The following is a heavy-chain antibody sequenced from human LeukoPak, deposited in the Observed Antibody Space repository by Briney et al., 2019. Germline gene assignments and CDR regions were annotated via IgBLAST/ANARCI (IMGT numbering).Heavy chain of an antibody. Sequence: GGSLRLSCAAPGFIFSSHWMSCVRHAPGEGLEWVANIKQDGSEKYYVDSVKGRFTISRDNPKNSLYLQMNSLRAEDTAVYYCARDLIGIAYRGAFYYWGQGTLVTVSS. CDR2: IKQDGSEK. J-gene: IGHJ4*02. V-gene: IGHV3-7*03. D-gene: IGHD6-13*01. CDR1: GFIFSSHW. CDR3: ARDLIGIAYRGAFYY.